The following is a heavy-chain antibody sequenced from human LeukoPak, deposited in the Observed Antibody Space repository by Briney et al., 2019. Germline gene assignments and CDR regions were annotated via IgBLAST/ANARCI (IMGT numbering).Heavy chain of an antibody. V-gene: IGHV3-9*01. CDR1: GFTFADHA. D-gene: IGHD1-1*01. CDR3: ARDDYNTLGYNFHY. J-gene: IGHJ4*02. CDR2: INWNNGGI. Sequence: GTSLRLSCVASGFTFADHAMHWVRRALGQGLEWVTGINWNNGGIVYAASVKGRFTVSRDNAKNTLYLQMNRLRPEDTAFYYCARDDYNTLGYNFHYWGQGTLVTVSS.